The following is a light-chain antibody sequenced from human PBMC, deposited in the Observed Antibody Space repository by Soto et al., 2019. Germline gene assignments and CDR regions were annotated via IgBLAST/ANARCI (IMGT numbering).Light chain of an antibody. Sequence: QSALTQPASVSGSPGQSITISCTGATSDVDISNYVSWYQHHPGKAPKLIIYEVSNRPSGVSNRFSGSKSGNTASLTISGLQSQDEADYYCNSYTRTSLWVFGGGTKRTVL. CDR3: NSYTRTSLWV. CDR2: EVS. V-gene: IGLV2-14*01. J-gene: IGLJ3*02. CDR1: TSDVDISNY.